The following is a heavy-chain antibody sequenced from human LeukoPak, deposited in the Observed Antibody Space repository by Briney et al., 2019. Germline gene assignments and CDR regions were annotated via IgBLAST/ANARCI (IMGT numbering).Heavy chain of an antibody. CDR3: ARKRLDCSGGACYGDFDY. J-gene: IGHJ4*02. Sequence: PGGSLRLSCAVSGFTFSTHSMNWVRQAPGRGLEWVSYIEGSISKTSYADSVKGRFTISRDNAKNSLYLQMNSLRDEDTAVYYCARKRLDCSGGACYGDFDYWGQGTLVTVSS. CDR1: GFTFSTHS. CDR2: IEGSISKT. D-gene: IGHD2-15*01. V-gene: IGHV3-48*02.